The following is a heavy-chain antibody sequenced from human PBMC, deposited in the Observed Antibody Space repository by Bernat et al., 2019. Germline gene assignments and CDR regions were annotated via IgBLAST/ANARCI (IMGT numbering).Heavy chain of an antibody. V-gene: IGHV3-30*18. CDR3: AKDYSGYIGWEMDV. CDR1: GFTFSSYG. CDR2: ISYDGSNK. D-gene: IGHD5-12*01. J-gene: IGHJ6*02. Sequence: QVQLVESGGGLVKPGGSLRLSCAASGFTFSSYGMHWVRQAPGKGLEWVAVISYDGSNKYYADSVKGRFTISRDNSKNTLYLQMNSLRAEDTAVYYCAKDYSGYIGWEMDVWGQGTTVTVSS.